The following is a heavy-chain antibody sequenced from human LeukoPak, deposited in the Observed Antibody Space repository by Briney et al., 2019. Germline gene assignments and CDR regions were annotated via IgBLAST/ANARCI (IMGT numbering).Heavy chain of an antibody. V-gene: IGHV3-30*04. CDR2: ISYDGSNK. J-gene: IGHJ4*02. Sequence: QTGGSLRLSCAASGFTFSSYAMSWVRQAPGKGLEWVAVISYDGSNKYYADSVKGRFTISRDNSKNTLYLQMNSLRAEDTAVYYCARTRNYDSSGYYSPLPAGLRGSFDYWAREPWSPSPQ. CDR3: ARTRNYDSSGYYSPLPAGLRGSFDY. D-gene: IGHD3-22*01. CDR1: GFTFSSYA.